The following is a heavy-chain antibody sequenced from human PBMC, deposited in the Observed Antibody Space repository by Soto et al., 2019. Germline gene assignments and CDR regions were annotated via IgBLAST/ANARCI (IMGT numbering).Heavy chain of an antibody. CDR3: ARDVGLDSDDFFAY. Sequence: GGSLRLSCTASGFTFTSYGMGWVRQAPGKGLQWVSTIRGDGGQTHYTDSVKGRFSISRDNSKNTVYLQMDSLRAEDTAMYFCARDVGLDSDDFFAYWGQGTQVTVS. D-gene: IGHD3-9*01. J-gene: IGHJ4*02. CDR1: GFTFTSYG. V-gene: IGHV3-23*01. CDR2: IRGDGGQT.